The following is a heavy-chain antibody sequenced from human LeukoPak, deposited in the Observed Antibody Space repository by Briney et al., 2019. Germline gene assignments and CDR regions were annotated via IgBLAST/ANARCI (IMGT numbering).Heavy chain of an antibody. V-gene: IGHV3-23*01. J-gene: IGHJ4*02. CDR3: AKDSSGWPYSDY. CDR2: ISGSGGST. D-gene: IGHD6-19*01. Sequence: GGSLRLSCATSGFTFRSYGMHWVRQAPGKGLEWVSAISGSGGSTYYADSVKGRFTISRDNPKNTLYLQMNSLRAEDTAVYYCAKDSSGWPYSDYWGQGTLVTVSS. CDR1: GFTFRSYG.